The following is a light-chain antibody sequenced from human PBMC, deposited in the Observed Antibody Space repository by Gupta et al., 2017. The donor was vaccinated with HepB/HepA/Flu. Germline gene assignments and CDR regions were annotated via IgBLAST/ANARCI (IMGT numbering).Light chain of an antibody. Sequence: QSVLTQPPSASGTPGQTVTIPCSGSSSNVETNYVYWYQQLPGTAPKLLLYRNNQRPSGVPDRFSGSKSGTSASLAISGLRSEDEADYYCASWDDSLSGPGVFGGGTKLTVL. CDR1: SSNVETNY. V-gene: IGLV1-47*01. CDR3: ASWDDSLSGPGV. CDR2: RNN. J-gene: IGLJ2*01.